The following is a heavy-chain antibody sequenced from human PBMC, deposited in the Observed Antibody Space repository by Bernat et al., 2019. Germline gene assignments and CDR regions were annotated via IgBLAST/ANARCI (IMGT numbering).Heavy chain of an antibody. Sequence: EVQLVESGGGLIQPGGSLRLSCAASGFTVSSNYMSWVRQAPGRGLEWVSVIYSGGSTYYADSVKGRFTISRDNSKNTLYLQMNSLRAEDTAVYYCAGSGYSQYCYGLDVWGQGTTVTVSS. CDR1: GFTVSSNY. V-gene: IGHV3-53*01. CDR2: IYSGGST. CDR3: AGSGYSQYCYGLDV. J-gene: IGHJ6*02. D-gene: IGHD3-22*01.